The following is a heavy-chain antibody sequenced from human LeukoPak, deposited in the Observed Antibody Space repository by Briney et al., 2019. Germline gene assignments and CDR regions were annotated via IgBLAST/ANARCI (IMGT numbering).Heavy chain of an antibody. Sequence: KSSETLSLTCTVSGGSISSSSYYWGWIRQPPGKGLEWIGSIYYSGSTYYNPSLKSRVTISVDTSKNQFSLKLSSVTAADTAVYYCARVRPVVPAANFPWFDPWGQGTLVTVSS. CDR2: IYYSGST. CDR3: ARVRPVVPAANFPWFDP. D-gene: IGHD2-2*01. CDR1: GGSISSSSYY. J-gene: IGHJ5*02. V-gene: IGHV4-39*07.